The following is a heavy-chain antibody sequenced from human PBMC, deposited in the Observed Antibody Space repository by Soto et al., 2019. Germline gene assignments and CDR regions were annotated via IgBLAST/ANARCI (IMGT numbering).Heavy chain of an antibody. D-gene: IGHD3-22*01. J-gene: IGHJ3*02. Sequence: ASVKVSCKASGYTFTSYGISWVRQAPGQGLEWMGWISAYNGITNYAQKLQGRVTMTTDTSTSTAYMELRSLRSDDTAVYYCARDPFYYDSSGAFDIWGQGTMVTVSS. V-gene: IGHV1-18*01. CDR2: ISAYNGIT. CDR3: ARDPFYYDSSGAFDI. CDR1: GYTFTSYG.